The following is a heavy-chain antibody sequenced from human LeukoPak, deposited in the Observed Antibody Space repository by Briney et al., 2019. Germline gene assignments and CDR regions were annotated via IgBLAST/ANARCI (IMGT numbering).Heavy chain of an antibody. V-gene: IGHV4-34*01. Sequence: PSETLSLTCAVYGGSFSGYYWSWIRQPPGKGLEWIGEINHSGSTNYNPSLKSRVTISVDTSKNQFSLKLSSVTAADTAVYYCARGGNYDFWSGYYVDYYYYGMDVWGQGTTVTVSS. CDR2: INHSGST. J-gene: IGHJ6*02. D-gene: IGHD3-3*01. CDR1: GGSFSGYY. CDR3: ARGGNYDFWSGYYVDYYYYGMDV.